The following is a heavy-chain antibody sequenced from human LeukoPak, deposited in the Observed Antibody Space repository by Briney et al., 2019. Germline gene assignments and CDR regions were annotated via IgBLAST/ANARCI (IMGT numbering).Heavy chain of an antibody. CDR2: ISGSGGST. J-gene: IGHJ6*03. D-gene: IGHD3-10*01. CDR3: ARDATMVRGGLDYYYYMDV. Sequence: PGGTLRLSCAASGFTFSSYGMSWVRQAPGKGLEWVSAISGSGGSTYYADSVKGRFTISRDNAKNSLYLQMNSLRAEDTAVYYCARDATMVRGGLDYYYYMDVWGKGTTVTISS. CDR1: GFTFSSYG. V-gene: IGHV3-23*01.